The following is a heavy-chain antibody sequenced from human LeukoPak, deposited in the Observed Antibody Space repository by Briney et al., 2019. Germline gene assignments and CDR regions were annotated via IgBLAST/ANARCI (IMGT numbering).Heavy chain of an antibody. CDR2: IYYSGST. V-gene: IGHV4-61*08. D-gene: IGHD6-13*01. J-gene: IGHJ5*02. CDR1: GGSISSGGYS. Sequence: SETLSLTCAVSGGSISSGGYSWSWIRQPPGKGLEWIGYIYYSGSTNYNPSLKSRVTTSVDTSKNQFSLKLSSVTAADTAVYYCARGIAAAGHWFDPWGQGTLVTVSS. CDR3: ARGIAAAGHWFDP.